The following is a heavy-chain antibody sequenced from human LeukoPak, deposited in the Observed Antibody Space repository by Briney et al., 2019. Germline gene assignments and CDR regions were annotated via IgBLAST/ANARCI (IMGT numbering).Heavy chain of an antibody. V-gene: IGHV3-7*01. Sequence: PGGSLRLSCVASGFNLNSRWLDGVRQAPGKGLEWVANIKEDGSEKNYADSVKGRFSISRDNAENSLYLQMNSLRVEDTAVYYCAREYWYFDLWGRGTLVTVSS. CDR1: GFNLNSRW. J-gene: IGHJ2*01. CDR2: IKEDGSEK. CDR3: AREYWYFDL.